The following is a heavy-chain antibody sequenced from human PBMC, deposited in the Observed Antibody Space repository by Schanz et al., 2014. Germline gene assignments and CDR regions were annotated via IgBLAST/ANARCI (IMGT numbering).Heavy chain of an antibody. CDR2: ILGLASTT. Sequence: EVQLLESGGGLVQPGGSLRLSCAASGFTFSTSAMSWVRQVPGKGLEWVSAILGLASTTYYADSVKGRFTISRDNSRSTMYLQMNSLRAEDTAVYFCAKDLGVDCGDGCFNWYFDLWGRGTLVTVSS. D-gene: IGHD2-21*02. V-gene: IGHV3-23*01. J-gene: IGHJ2*01. CDR3: AKDLGVDCGDGCFNWYFDL. CDR1: GFTFSTSA.